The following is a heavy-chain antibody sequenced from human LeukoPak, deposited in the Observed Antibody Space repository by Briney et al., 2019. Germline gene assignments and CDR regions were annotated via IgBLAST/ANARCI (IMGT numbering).Heavy chain of an antibody. Sequence: GGSLRLSCAASGFTFDDYAMHWVRQAPGKGLEWVSGISWNSGSIGYADSVKGRFTTSRDNAKNSLYLQMNSLRAEDTAVYYCARESQYGVYDYWGQGTLVTVSS. V-gene: IGHV3-9*01. J-gene: IGHJ4*02. CDR1: GFTFDDYA. CDR2: ISWNSGSI. D-gene: IGHD2-8*01. CDR3: ARESQYGVYDY.